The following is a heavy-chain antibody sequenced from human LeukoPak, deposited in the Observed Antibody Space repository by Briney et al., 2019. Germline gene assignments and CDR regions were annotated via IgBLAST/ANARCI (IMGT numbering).Heavy chain of an antibody. Sequence: PGGSLRLSCAASGFTFSSYGMHWVRQAPGKGLEWVAVISYDGSSKYYADSVKGRFTISRDNSKNTLYLQMNSLRAEDTAVYYCTKEYSSSWYNYYGMDVWGQGTTVT. J-gene: IGHJ6*02. D-gene: IGHD6-13*01. CDR1: GFTFSSYG. CDR3: TKEYSSSWYNYYGMDV. V-gene: IGHV3-30*18. CDR2: ISYDGSSK.